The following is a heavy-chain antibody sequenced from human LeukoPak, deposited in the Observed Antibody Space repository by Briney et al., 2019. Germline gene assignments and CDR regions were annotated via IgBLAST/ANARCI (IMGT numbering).Heavy chain of an antibody. V-gene: IGHV1-18*01. CDR3: ARPRAVRGVIQFDY. Sequence: ASVKVSCKASGYTFTSYGISWVRQAPGQGLEWMGWISAYNGNTNYAQKLQGRVAMTTDTSTSTAYMELRSLRSDDTAVYYCARPRAVRGVIQFDYWGQGTLVTVSS. D-gene: IGHD3-10*01. CDR2: ISAYNGNT. J-gene: IGHJ4*02. CDR1: GYTFTSYG.